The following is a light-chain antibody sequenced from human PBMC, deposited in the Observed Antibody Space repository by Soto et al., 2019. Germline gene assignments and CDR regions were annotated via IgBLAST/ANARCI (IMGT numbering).Light chain of an antibody. Sequence: DIQMTQSPSSLSASVGDRVTITCRASQKIGTSLNWYQQKSGQAPKLLISSISNLQSGVPSRFSGSGSGTDFTFTISSLQAEDFATYFCQESYTGPAVSFGGGTKVDIK. CDR3: QESYTGPAVS. CDR1: QKIGTS. J-gene: IGKJ4*01. V-gene: IGKV1-39*01. CDR2: SIS.